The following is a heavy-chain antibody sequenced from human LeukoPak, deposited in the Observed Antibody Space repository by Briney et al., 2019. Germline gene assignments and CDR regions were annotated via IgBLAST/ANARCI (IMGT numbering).Heavy chain of an antibody. D-gene: IGHD6-13*01. CDR3: ARGGSWYRLDY. CDR1: GFTFSSHW. V-gene: IGHV4-34*01. Sequence: GSLRLSCAASGFTFSSHWMSWVRQPPGKGLEWIGEINHSGSTNYNPSLKSRVTISVDTSKNQFSLKLSSVTAADTAVYYCARGGSWYRLDYWGQGTLVTVSS. J-gene: IGHJ4*02. CDR2: INHSGST.